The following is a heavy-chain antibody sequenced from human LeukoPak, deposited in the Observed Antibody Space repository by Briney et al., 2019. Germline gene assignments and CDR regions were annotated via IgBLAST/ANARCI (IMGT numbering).Heavy chain of an antibody. Sequence: PSETLSLTCTVSGGSISSYYWSWIRQPPGKGLEWIGYIYYNGSTNYNPSLKSRVTISVDTSRNQFSLKLSSVTAADTAVYYCARCYGVAGSIENWGQGTLVTVSS. CDR3: ARCYGVAGSIEN. D-gene: IGHD6-19*01. CDR2: IYYNGST. CDR1: GGSISSYY. J-gene: IGHJ4*02. V-gene: IGHV4-59*01.